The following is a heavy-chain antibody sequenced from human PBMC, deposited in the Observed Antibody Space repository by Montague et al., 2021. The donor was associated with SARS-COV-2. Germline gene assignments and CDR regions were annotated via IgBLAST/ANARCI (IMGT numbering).Heavy chain of an antibody. V-gene: IGHV4-61*02. CDR1: GGAINSGDFY. J-gene: IGHJ4*02. CDR3: VGDAYNPLDGN. D-gene: IGHD2-21*01. CDR2: IYVTGST. Sequence: TLSLTCTVSGGAINSGDFYWSWIRQPAGKGLEWIGSIYVTGSTRYSPSLESRVTMSIDTAKGQFSLKLSSVTAADTGVYYWVGDAYNPLDGNWGQGTLVTVSS.